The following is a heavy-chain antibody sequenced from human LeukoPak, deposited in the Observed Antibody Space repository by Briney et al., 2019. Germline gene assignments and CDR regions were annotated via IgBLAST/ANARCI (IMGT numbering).Heavy chain of an antibody. D-gene: IGHD5-18*01. Sequence: SETLSLTCTVSGGSINNYYWSWIRQPPGKGLEWIGSISYSGSTNYNPSLESRVTISVDTSKNHFSLNLRSMTAADTAAYYCGRHRYSYPAYYFDSWGQGTLVTVSS. J-gene: IGHJ4*02. CDR3: GRHRYSYPAYYFDS. CDR1: GGSINNYY. CDR2: ISYSGST. V-gene: IGHV4-59*08.